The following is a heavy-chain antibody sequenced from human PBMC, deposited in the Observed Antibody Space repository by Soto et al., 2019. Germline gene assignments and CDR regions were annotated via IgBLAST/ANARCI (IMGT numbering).Heavy chain of an antibody. J-gene: IGHJ4*02. D-gene: IGHD5-12*01. CDR1: GGTFSSYT. Sequence: QVQLVQSGAEVKKPGSSVKVSCKASGGTFSSYTISWVRQAPGQGLEWMGRIIPILGIANYAQKFQGRVTITADKSTSTAYMELSSLRSEDTAVYYCARALPKYSGHDCFDYWGQGTLVTVSS. CDR2: IIPILGIA. CDR3: ARALPKYSGHDCFDY. V-gene: IGHV1-69*02.